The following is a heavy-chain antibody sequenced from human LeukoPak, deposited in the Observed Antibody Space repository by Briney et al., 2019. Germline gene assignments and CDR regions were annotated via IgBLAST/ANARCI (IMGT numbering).Heavy chain of an antibody. CDR3: ARDGDIVVVPAAMSYYYYMDV. D-gene: IGHD2-2*01. Sequence: ASVKVSCKASGYTFTSYYMHWVRQAPGQGLEWMGIINPSGGSTSYAQKFQGRVTMTRDTSTSTVYMELSSLRSEDTAVYYCARDGDIVVVPAAMSYYYYMDVWGKGTTVTVSS. CDR2: INPSGGST. CDR1: GYTFTSYY. J-gene: IGHJ6*03. V-gene: IGHV1-46*01.